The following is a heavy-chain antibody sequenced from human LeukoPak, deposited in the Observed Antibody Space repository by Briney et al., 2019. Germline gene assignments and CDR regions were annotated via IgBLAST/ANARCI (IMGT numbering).Heavy chain of an antibody. CDR1: GGTFSSYA. D-gene: IGHD2-2*01. J-gene: IGHJ5*02. CDR3: ARGTNEAYNWFDP. V-gene: IGHV1-69*05. CDR2: IIPMFGRT. Sequence: SVKVSCTASGGTFSSYAISWVRQAPGQGLEWMGGIIPMFGRTDYAQKFQGRVTITTDESTSTAYMELSSLRSEDTAVYYCARGTNEAYNWFDPWGQGTLVTVSS.